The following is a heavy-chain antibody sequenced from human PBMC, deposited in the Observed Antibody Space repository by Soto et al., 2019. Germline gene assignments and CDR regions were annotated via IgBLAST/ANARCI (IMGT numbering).Heavy chain of an antibody. CDR1: GFTFSDHY. CDR3: ARADYYMDV. J-gene: IGHJ6*03. Sequence: GGSLRLSCAASGFTFSDHYMDWVRQAPGKGLEWVGRTRNKANSYTTEYAASVKGRFTISRDDSKNSLYLQMNSLKTEDTAVYYCARADYYMDVWGKGTTVTVSS. CDR2: TRNKANSYTT. V-gene: IGHV3-72*01.